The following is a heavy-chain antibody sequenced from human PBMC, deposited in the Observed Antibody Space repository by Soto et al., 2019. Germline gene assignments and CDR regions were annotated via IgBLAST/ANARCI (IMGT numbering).Heavy chain of an antibody. CDR2: INPSGGST. V-gene: IGHV1-46*01. D-gene: IGHD3-10*01. CDR1: GYTFTSYY. J-gene: IGHJ3*02. CDR3: ARDLITLTTRPPPAAFDI. Sequence: ASVKVSCKASGYTFTSYYMHWVRQAPGQGLEWMGIINPSGGSTSYAQKFQGRVTMTRDTSTSTVYMELGSLRSEDTAVYYCARDLITLTTRPPPAAFDIWGQGTMVTVSS.